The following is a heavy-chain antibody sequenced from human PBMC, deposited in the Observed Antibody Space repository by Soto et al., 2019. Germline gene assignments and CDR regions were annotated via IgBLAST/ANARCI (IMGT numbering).Heavy chain of an antibody. CDR3: ARDLRKNRSKTSSWSGYRRDYYYGRDV. Sequence: ASVKVSCKASGYTFTGYYMHWVRQAPGQGLEWMGWINPNSGGTNYAQKFQGWVTMTRDTSISTAYMELSRLRSDNTAVYYCARDLRKNRSKTSSWSGYRRDYYYGRDVWGQGTTVTVAS. V-gene: IGHV1-2*04. CDR1: GYTFTGYY. CDR2: INPNSGGT. J-gene: IGHJ6*02. D-gene: IGHD3-3*01.